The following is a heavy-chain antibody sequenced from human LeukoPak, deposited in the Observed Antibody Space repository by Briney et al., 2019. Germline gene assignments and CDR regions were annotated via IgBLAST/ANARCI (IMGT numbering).Heavy chain of an antibody. D-gene: IGHD1-26*01. CDR2: IYYSGST. Sequence: PSETLSLTRTVSGGSISSYYWSWIRQPPGKGLEWIGYIYYSGSTNYNPSLKSRVTISVDTSKNQFSLKLSSVTAADTAVYYCARVEEGAPGYWGQGTLVTVSS. CDR3: ARVEEGAPGY. V-gene: IGHV4-59*01. J-gene: IGHJ4*02. CDR1: GGSISSYY.